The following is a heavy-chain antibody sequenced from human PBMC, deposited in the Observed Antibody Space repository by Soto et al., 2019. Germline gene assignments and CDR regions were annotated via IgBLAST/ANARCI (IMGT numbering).Heavy chain of an antibody. CDR2: INHSGST. Sequence: PSETLSLTCAVYGGSFSGYYWSWIRQPPGKGLEWIGEINHSGSTNYNPSLKSRVTISVDTSKNQFSLKLSSVTAADTAVYYCARGLPTTPYDILTGWFRRDYYYGMDVWGQGTTVTVSS. J-gene: IGHJ6*02. CDR1: GGSFSGYY. D-gene: IGHD3-9*01. V-gene: IGHV4-34*01. CDR3: ARGLPTTPYDILTGWFRRDYYYGMDV.